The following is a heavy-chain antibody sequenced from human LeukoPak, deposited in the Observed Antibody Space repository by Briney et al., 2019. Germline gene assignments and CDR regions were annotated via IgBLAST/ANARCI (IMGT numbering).Heavy chain of an antibody. J-gene: IGHJ4*02. V-gene: IGHV3-23*01. CDR2: ISDSGDNT. CDR3: AKSRGGYNMYYFDY. Sequence: PGGSLRLSCAVSGFIFSSNAMNWVRQASGKGLEWVSGISDSGDNTYYADSVKGRFTISRDNYENTLYLQMNSLRAEDTAVYYCAKSRGGYNMYYFDYWGQGTLVTVSS. D-gene: IGHD5-24*01. CDR1: GFIFSSNA.